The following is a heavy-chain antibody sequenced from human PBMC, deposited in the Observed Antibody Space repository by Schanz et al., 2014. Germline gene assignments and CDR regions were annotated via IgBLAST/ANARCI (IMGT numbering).Heavy chain of an antibody. CDR3: ARGGYSYGSGYYAMDV. V-gene: IGHV3-7*01. CDR2: IKQDESER. Sequence: EVQLVESGGGLVQPGRSLRLSCAASGFTFSTYWMSWVRQAPGKGLEWVANIKQDESERSYVDSVKGRFTISRDNAKSTVYLQMNSLGVEDMAVYYCARGGYSYGSGYYAMDVWGQGTAVTVSS. D-gene: IGHD5-18*01. J-gene: IGHJ6*02. CDR1: GFTFSTYW.